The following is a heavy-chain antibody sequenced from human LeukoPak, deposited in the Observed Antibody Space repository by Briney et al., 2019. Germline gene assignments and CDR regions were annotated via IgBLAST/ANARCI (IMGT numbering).Heavy chain of an antibody. Sequence: GGSLRLSCAASGFTFNNYAMTWVRQAPGKGLEWVSAISGSDSNTYYADSVKGRFTISRDNSRYTLYLQMNSLRAEDTAVYYCAKVPVYYGSGSQFDYWGQGTLVTVSS. V-gene: IGHV3-23*01. CDR3: AKVPVYYGSGSQFDY. J-gene: IGHJ4*02. CDR2: ISGSDSNT. CDR1: GFTFNNYA. D-gene: IGHD3-10*01.